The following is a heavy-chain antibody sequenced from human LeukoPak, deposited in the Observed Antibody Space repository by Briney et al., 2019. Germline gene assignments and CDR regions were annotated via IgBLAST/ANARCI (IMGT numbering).Heavy chain of an antibody. J-gene: IGHJ4*02. CDR3: VKSRASSWYVHDY. Sequence: GGSLRLSCSASGFTFSSYAMHWVRQAPGKGLEYVSAISSNGGSTYYADSVKGRFTISRDNSKNTLYLQMSSLRAEDTAVYYCVKSRASSWYVHDYWGQGTLVTVSS. CDR2: ISSNGGST. V-gene: IGHV3-64D*06. CDR1: GFTFSSYA. D-gene: IGHD6-13*01.